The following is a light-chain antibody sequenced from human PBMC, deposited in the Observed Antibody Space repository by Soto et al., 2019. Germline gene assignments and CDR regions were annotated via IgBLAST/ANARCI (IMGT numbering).Light chain of an antibody. Sequence: QSVLTQPPSVSAAPGQKVSISCSGSGSNIERNYVCWFQQLPGTVPKLLIYDDHKRPSGIPDRFSGSKSGTSATLDITGLQTGDEADYYCGTWDGSLSAVVFGGGTKLTVL. CDR1: GSNIERNY. V-gene: IGLV1-51*01. CDR2: DDH. J-gene: IGLJ2*01. CDR3: GTWDGSLSAVV.